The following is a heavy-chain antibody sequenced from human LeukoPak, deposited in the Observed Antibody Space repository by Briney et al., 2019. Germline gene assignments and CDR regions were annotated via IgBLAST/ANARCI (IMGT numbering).Heavy chain of an antibody. V-gene: IGHV1-69*05. J-gene: IGHJ6*02. D-gene: IGHD4-11*01. CDR3: ASPVYDYSNQPGSRYYYYGMDV. Sequence: GASVKVSCKASGGTLSSYAISWVRQAPGQGLEWMGGIIPIFGTANYAQKLQGRVTMTTDTSTSTAYMELRSLRSDDTAVYYCASPVYDYSNQPGSRYYYYGMDVWGQGTTVTVSS. CDR1: GGTLSSYA. CDR2: IIPIFGTA.